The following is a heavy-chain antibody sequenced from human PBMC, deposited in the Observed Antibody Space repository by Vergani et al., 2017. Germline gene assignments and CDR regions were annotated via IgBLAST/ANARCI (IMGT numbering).Heavy chain of an antibody. CDR3: ARERNAYYDFWSGYYTQYYFDY. V-gene: IGHV3-20*04. Sequence: EVQLVESGGGVVRPGGSLRLSCAASGFTFDDYGMSWVRQAPGKGLEWVSGINWNGGSTGYADSVKGRCTISRDNAKNSLYLQMNSLRAEDTALYYCARERNAYYDFWSGYYTQYYFDYWGQGTLVTVSS. CDR2: INWNGGST. J-gene: IGHJ4*02. CDR1: GFTFDDYG. D-gene: IGHD3-3*01.